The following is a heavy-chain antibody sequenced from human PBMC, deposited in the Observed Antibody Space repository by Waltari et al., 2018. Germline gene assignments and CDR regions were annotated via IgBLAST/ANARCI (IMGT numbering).Heavy chain of an antibody. CDR1: GFTFSSYS. D-gene: IGHD3-10*01. Sequence: EVQLVESGGGLVKPGGSLRLSCAASGFTFSSYSMNWVRQAPGKGLEWVSSISSSSSYIYSADSVKGRFTISRDNAKNSLYLQMNSLRAEDTAVYYCARDEPGDYFDYWGQGTLVTVSS. J-gene: IGHJ4*02. CDR2: ISSSSSYI. V-gene: IGHV3-21*01. CDR3: ARDEPGDYFDY.